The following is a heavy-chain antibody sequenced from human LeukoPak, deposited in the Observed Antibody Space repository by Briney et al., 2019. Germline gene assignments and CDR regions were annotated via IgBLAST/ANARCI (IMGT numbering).Heavy chain of an antibody. CDR1: GGSISSYY. CDR3: ASSQGYYYGMDV. CDR2: IYYSGST. V-gene: IGHV4-59*01. Sequence: PSETLSLTCTVSGGSISSYYWSWIRQPPGKGLEWIGYIYYSGSTNYNPSLKSRVTISVDTSKNQFSLKLSSVTAADTAVYYCASSQGYYYGMDVWGQGTTVTVS. J-gene: IGHJ6*02.